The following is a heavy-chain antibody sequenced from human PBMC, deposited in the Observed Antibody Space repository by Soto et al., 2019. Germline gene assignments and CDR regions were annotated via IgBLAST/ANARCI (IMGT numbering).Heavy chain of an antibody. CDR1: GFTFSSYS. CDR3: ARDRDYVWGSYCASLPDEAFDI. CDR2: ISSSSSYI. Sequence: EVQLVESGGGLVKPGGSLRLSCAASGFTFSSYSMKWVRQAPGKGLEWVSSISSSSSYIYYADSVKGRFTISRDNAKNGMYLKMNSLRAEDMAVYYCARDRDYVWGSYCASLPDEAFDIWGQGTMVTVSS. V-gene: IGHV3-21*01. D-gene: IGHD3-16*01. J-gene: IGHJ3*02.